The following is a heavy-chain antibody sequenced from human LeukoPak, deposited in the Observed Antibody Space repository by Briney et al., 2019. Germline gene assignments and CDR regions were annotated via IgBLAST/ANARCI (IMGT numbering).Heavy chain of an antibody. CDR3: VRVTTTYYYDSGGYCDY. V-gene: IGHV3-21*01. CDR1: GFTFSTYR. D-gene: IGHD3-22*01. Sequence: KPGGSLRLSCAASGFTFSTYRMNWVRQALGKGLEWVSSISSTSSHIYYADSVKGRFTISRDNAKNSLHLQMNSLRADDSAVYYCVRVTTTYYYDSGGYCDYWGQGTLVTVSS. J-gene: IGHJ4*02. CDR2: ISSTSSHI.